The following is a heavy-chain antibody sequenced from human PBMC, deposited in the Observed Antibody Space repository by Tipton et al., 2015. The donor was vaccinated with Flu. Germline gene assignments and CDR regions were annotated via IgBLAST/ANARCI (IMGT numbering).Heavy chain of an antibody. CDR3: ARDRGFGAYTFDY. CDR1: GFTFSNFY. Sequence: QVQLVQSGAEMKKPGASVKLSCKASGFTFSNFYMHWVRQAPGQGLEWMGMVSPTGDTTRYSKTFLGRVSMTRDTSTSTVYMELSSLRSEDTAFYYCARDRGFGAYTFDYWGQGTLVTVAS. D-gene: IGHD3-10*01. J-gene: IGHJ4*02. CDR2: VSPTGDTT. V-gene: IGHV1-46*01.